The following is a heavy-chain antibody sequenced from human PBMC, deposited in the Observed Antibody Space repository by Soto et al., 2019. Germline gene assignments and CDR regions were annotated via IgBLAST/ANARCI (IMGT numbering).Heavy chain of an antibody. V-gene: IGHV4-4*02. CDR3: ARDDSGDDFDL. CDR1: GGSISSTNW. D-gene: IGHD4-17*01. Sequence: QVQLQESGPGLEEPSGTVSLTCVVYGGSISSTNWWSWVRQPAGKGLEWIGEIYRSGTTNYNPSLKSRFTISVDKSKNQFSLKLSSVTAADTAVYYCARDDSGDDFDLWGRGTLVTVSS. J-gene: IGHJ2*01. CDR2: IYRSGTT.